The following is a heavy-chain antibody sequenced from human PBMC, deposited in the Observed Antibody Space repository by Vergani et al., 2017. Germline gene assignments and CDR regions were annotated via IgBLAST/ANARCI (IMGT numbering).Heavy chain of an antibody. J-gene: IGHJ4*02. Sequence: EVQLLESGGGLVQPGGSLRLSCAASGFTFSSYAMSWVRQAPGKGLEWVSAISGSGGRTYYADSVKGRFTISRDNSKNTLNLQMNSLRAEDTAVYFCAKDIDFWSDYTFDYWGQGTLVTVSS. CDR2: ISGSGGRT. V-gene: IGHV3-23*01. CDR3: AKDIDFWSDYTFDY. CDR1: GFTFSSYA. D-gene: IGHD3-3*01.